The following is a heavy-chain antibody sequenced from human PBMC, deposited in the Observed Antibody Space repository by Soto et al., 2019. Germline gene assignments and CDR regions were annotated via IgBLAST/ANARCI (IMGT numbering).Heavy chain of an antibody. CDR2: ISHDGKKE. J-gene: IGHJ4*02. Sequence: QLVESGGDVVQPGRSLRLSCAASGFTFSNYGIHWVRQAPGKGLEWVAVISHDGKKEYYADSVKGRFTVSRDNSNKTVYLQMNSLSAEDKAMYYCAKVAPSISILWGFVHWGPATLVTVSS. V-gene: IGHV3-30*18. CDR1: GFTFSNYG. D-gene: IGHD2-21*01. CDR3: AKVAPSISILWGFVH.